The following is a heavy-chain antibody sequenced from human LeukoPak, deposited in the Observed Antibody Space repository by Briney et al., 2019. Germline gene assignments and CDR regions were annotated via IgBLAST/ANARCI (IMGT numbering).Heavy chain of an antibody. CDR3: AELGITMIGGV. Sequence: GGSLRFSCAASGFTFSNYWMSWVRQAPGKGLEWVSYISSSGSTIYYADSVKGRFTISRDNAKNSLYLQMNSLRAEDTAVYYCAELGITMIGGVWGKGTTVTISS. V-gene: IGHV3-48*03. CDR1: GFTFSNYW. D-gene: IGHD3-10*02. CDR2: ISSSGSTI. J-gene: IGHJ6*04.